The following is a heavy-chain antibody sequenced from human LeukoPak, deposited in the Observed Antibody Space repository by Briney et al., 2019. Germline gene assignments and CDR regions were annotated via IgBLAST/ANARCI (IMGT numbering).Heavy chain of an antibody. D-gene: IGHD1-14*01. CDR3: AKVALNRTPYYFDY. CDR2: ISYDGSNR. CDR1: GFTFSSYA. V-gene: IGHV3-30-3*01. J-gene: IGHJ4*02. Sequence: GGSLRLSCAASGFTFSSYAMHWVRQAPGKGLEWVAVISYDGSNRYYADSVKGRFTISRDNSKNTLYLQMNSLRAEDTAVYYCAKVALNRTPYYFDYWGQGTLVTVSS.